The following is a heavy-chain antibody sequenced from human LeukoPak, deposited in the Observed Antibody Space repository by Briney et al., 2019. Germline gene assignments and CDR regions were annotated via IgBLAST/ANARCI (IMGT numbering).Heavy chain of an antibody. CDR3: VRHWGPYSMDV. D-gene: IGHD3-16*01. CDR1: GYSLASYW. CDR2: IYPGDSDT. J-gene: IGHJ6*03. V-gene: IGHV5-51*01. Sequence: GEALKISRKSPGYSLASYWIGWGRPRPGEGLGLMGIIYPGDSDTRYNPSFPGQVTISADKFTSTACLQRSSLKTSDTAMYYRVRHWGPYSMDVGGKGTTVTASS.